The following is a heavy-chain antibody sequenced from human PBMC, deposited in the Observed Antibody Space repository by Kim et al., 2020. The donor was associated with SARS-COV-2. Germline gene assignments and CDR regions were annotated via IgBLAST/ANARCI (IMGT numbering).Heavy chain of an antibody. CDR2: IKSKTHGGTT. CDR1: GFTFSNAW. D-gene: IGHD3-10*01. Sequence: GGSLRLSCAASGFTFSNAWMSWVRQAPGKGLEWVGRIKSKTHGGTTDYAAPVKGRFTISRDDSKNTLSLQMNSLRTEDTAVYYCTTGVGEYNWGQGTLVTVSS. V-gene: IGHV3-15*01. J-gene: IGHJ4*02. CDR3: TTGVGEYN.